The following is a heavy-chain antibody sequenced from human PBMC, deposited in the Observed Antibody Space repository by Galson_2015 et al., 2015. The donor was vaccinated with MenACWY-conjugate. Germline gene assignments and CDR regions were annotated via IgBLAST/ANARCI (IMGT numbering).Heavy chain of an antibody. Sequence: SLRLSCAASGFTFSNYWMSWVRQAPGKGLEWVANIKQDGSETCYVDSVKGRFTISRDNAKNSLYLQMNSLRAEDTAVYYCATSTVTTDRQPFDYWGQGTLVTVSS. CDR3: ATSTVTTDRQPFDY. V-gene: IGHV3-7*03. CDR1: GFTFSNYW. CDR2: IKQDGSET. D-gene: IGHD4-17*01. J-gene: IGHJ4*02.